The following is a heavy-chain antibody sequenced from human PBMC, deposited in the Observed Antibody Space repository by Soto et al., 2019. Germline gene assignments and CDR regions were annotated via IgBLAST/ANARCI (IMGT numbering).Heavy chain of an antibody. CDR1: GFIFSSYS. D-gene: IGHD3-10*01. CDR3: ARGLAGRITMVRGVPPGYDP. Sequence: LRLSCAASGFIFSSYSMNWVRQAPGRGLEWLSYIDSSNSVTYYADSVKGRFTISRDDAKNSVYLQMNSLRAEDTAVYYCARGLAGRITMVRGVPPGYDPWGQGTLVTVSS. V-gene: IGHV3-48*01. CDR2: IDSSNSVT. J-gene: IGHJ5*02.